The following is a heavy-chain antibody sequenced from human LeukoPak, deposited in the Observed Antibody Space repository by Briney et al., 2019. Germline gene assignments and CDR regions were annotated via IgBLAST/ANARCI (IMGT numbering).Heavy chain of an antibody. Sequence: GGSLRLSCAASGLTFNSYGMHWVRRAPGKGLEWVAYISYDGSKIYHADSVKGRFTISRDNSKNTLYGQMISLGPEDTAVYYCAKGGSASYYDCWGQGTLVTVSS. V-gene: IGHV3-30*02. CDR2: ISYDGSKI. CDR3: AKGGSASYYDC. J-gene: IGHJ4*02. CDR1: GLTFNSYG. D-gene: IGHD6-19*01.